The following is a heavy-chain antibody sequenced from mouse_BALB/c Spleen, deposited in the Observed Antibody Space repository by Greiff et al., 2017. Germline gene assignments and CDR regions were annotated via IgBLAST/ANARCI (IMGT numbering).Heavy chain of an antibody. V-gene: IGHV5-17*02. D-gene: IGHD1-1*01. CDR1: GFTFSSFG. CDR2: ISSGSSTI. J-gene: IGHJ2*01. Sequence: EVQRVESGGGLVQPGGSRKLSCAASGFTFSSFGMHWVRQAPEKGLEWVAYISSGSSTIYYADTVKGRFTISRDNPKNTLFLQMTSLRSEDTAMYYCASLNFYGYFDYWGQGTTLTVSS. CDR3: ASLNFYGYFDY.